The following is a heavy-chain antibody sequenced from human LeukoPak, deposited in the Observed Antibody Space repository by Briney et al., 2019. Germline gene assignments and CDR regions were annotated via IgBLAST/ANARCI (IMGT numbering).Heavy chain of an antibody. D-gene: IGHD4-17*01. CDR3: ASPRGRLRGGLDY. J-gene: IGHJ4*02. CDR1: GGSFSGYY. Sequence: PSETLSLTCAVYGGSFSGYYWSWIRQPPGKGLEWIGEINHSGSTNYNPSLRSRVTISVDTSKNQFSLKLSSVTAADTAVYYCASPRGRLRGGLDYWGQGTLVTVSS. CDR2: INHSGST. V-gene: IGHV4-34*01.